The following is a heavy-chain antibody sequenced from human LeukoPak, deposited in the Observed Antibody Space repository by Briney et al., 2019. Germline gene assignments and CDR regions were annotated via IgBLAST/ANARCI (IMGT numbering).Heavy chain of an antibody. CDR1: GFTFSSYW. D-gene: IGHD1-1*01. V-gene: IGHV3-74*01. J-gene: IGHJ4*02. CDR2: INIDGGDI. Sequence: GGSLRLSCAASGFTFSSYWMSWVRQAPGKGLVWVSRINIDGGDITYADSVKGRFTISRDNAKNTLYLQMNSLRAEDTAVYFCARDLHWNQLGLWGQGTLVTVSS. CDR3: ARDLHWNQLGL.